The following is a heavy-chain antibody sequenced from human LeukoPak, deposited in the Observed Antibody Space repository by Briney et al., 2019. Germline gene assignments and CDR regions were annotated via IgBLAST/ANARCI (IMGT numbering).Heavy chain of an antibody. J-gene: IGHJ3*02. CDR3: ARRSGPWYYYDSSGYYSDAFDI. CDR2: IYTSGST. V-gene: IGHV4-4*07. CDR1: GGSISSYY. Sequence: PSETLSLTCTVSGGSISSYYWSWIRQPAGKGLEWIGRIYTSGSTNYNPSLKSRVTMSVDTSKIQFSLKLSSVTAADAAVYYCARRSGPWYYYDSSGYYSDAFDIWGQGTMVTVSS. D-gene: IGHD3-22*01.